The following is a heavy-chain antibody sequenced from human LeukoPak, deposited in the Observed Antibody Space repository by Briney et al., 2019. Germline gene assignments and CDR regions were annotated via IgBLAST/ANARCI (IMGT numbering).Heavy chain of an antibody. CDR3: ARAASGSWMGDWFDP. Sequence: ASVKVSCKASGYTFTGYYMHWVRQAPGQGLEWMGWINPSSGGTNYAQKFQGRVTMTRDMSTSTVYMELSSLRSEDTAVYYCARAASGSWMGDWFDPWGQGTLVTVSS. V-gene: IGHV1-2*02. J-gene: IGHJ5*02. CDR2: INPSSGGT. CDR1: GYTFTGYY. D-gene: IGHD1-26*01.